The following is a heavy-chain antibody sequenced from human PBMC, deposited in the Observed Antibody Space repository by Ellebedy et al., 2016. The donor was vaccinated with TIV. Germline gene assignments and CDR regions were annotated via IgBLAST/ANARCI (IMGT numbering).Heavy chain of an antibody. CDR2: INSDGGST. CDR3: PRFVADCGVDCYSPYFDY. CDR1: GFTFRDFW. J-gene: IGHJ4*02. D-gene: IGHD2-21*02. V-gene: IGHV3-74*01. Sequence: GESLKISCAVSGFTFRDFWMHWVRQAPGKGLVWVSRINSDGGSTNYADSVKGRFTISRDSAKNSLYLQMNSLRAEDTALYYCPRFVADCGVDCYSPYFDYWGQGTLVTVSS.